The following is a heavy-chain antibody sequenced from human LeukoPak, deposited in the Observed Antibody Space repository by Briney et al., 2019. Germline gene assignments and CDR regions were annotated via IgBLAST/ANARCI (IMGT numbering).Heavy chain of an antibody. D-gene: IGHD6-19*01. J-gene: IGHJ4*02. CDR1: GLIFSDYS. CDR3: ARVDSSGWYHNDY. CDR2: IISSTTYT. Sequence: GGSLRLSCAASGLIFSDYSMNCVRRVPGKGLEWVSSIISSTTYTYYADSVRGRFTISRDNAKSSLYLQMNSLRPEDTAVYYCARVDSSGWYHNDYWGQGTLVTVSS. V-gene: IGHV3-21*01.